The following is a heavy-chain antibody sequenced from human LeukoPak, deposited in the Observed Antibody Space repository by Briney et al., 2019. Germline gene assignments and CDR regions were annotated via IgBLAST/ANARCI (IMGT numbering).Heavy chain of an antibody. CDR2: MYYSGSN. Sequence: SEALSLTCTVSGGSISSNSYSWGWLRPSPGRGLEWIGSMYYSGSNYYNPSMQRRITITVDTSKNQFSLRLSSVTAADTAVYYCARHVRDTSGYYYRPYVDYWGQGTLVTVSS. CDR1: GGSISSNSYS. CDR3: ARHVRDTSGYYYRPYVDY. V-gene: IGHV4-39*01. D-gene: IGHD3-22*01. J-gene: IGHJ4*02.